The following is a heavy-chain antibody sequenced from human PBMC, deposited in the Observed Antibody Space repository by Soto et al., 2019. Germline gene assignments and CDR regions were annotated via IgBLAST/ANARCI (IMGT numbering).Heavy chain of an antibody. D-gene: IGHD1-1*01. Sequence: SETLSLTCTVSGGSISSYYWSWIRQPPGKGLEWIGYIYYSGSTNYNPSLKSRVTISVDTSKNQFSLKLSSVTAADTAVYYCASFERAKFDPWGQGTLVTVSS. CDR2: IYYSGST. CDR3: ASFERAKFDP. J-gene: IGHJ5*02. V-gene: IGHV4-59*12. CDR1: GGSISSYY.